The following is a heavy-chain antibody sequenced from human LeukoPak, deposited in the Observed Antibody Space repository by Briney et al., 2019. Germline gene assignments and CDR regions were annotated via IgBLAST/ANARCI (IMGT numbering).Heavy chain of an antibody. Sequence: GGSLRLSCAASGFXFSRNAITWVRQAPGKGLEWVSSITGSGTTTYYADSVKGRFTISRDNSNNTLSLQMNSLRAEDTAVYYCANIATVTPGHWGQGTLVTVSS. D-gene: IGHD4-17*01. J-gene: IGHJ4*02. CDR3: ANIATVTPGH. CDR2: ITGSGTTT. V-gene: IGHV3-23*01. CDR1: GFXFSRNA.